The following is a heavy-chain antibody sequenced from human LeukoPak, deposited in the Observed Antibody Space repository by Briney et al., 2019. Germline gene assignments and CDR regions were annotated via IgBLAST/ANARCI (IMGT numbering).Heavy chain of an antibody. CDR2: ISLAGRT. Sequence: SQTLSLTCAVSGDSISYESYYWNWIRQAPGKGPEWIGEISLAGRTNYNPSLNGRVTMSLDESSNQLSLNLTSVTAADTAIYYCSRESGAFCPFGYWGQGTLVIVPS. CDR1: GDSISYESYY. CDR3: SRESGAFCPFGY. V-gene: IGHV4-30-2*01. J-gene: IGHJ4*02. D-gene: IGHD1-26*01.